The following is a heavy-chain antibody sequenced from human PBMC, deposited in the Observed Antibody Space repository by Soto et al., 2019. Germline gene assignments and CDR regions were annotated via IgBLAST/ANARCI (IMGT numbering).Heavy chain of an antibody. CDR2: IYYSGST. Sequence: ASETLSLTCTVSGGSISSGDYYWSWIRQPPGKGLEWIGYIYYSGSTYYNPSLKSRVTISVDTSKNQFSLKLSSVTAADTAVYYCASLSIAARPSDYWGQGTLVTVSS. J-gene: IGHJ4*02. D-gene: IGHD6-6*01. CDR3: ASLSIAARPSDY. V-gene: IGHV4-30-4*01. CDR1: GGSISSGDYY.